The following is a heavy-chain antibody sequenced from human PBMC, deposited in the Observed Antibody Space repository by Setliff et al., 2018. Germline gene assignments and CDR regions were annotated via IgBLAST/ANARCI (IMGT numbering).Heavy chain of an antibody. J-gene: IGHJ6*02. D-gene: IGHD6-13*01. CDR3: ARAAGYSSSWYHYYYGMDV. CDR1: GGSISRSSYN. Sequence: PSETLSLTCTVSGGSISRSSYNWGWIRQPPGKGLEWIGSIYYSGSTYYNPSLKSRVTISVDTSKNQFSLKLSSVTAADTAVYYCARAAGYSSSWYHYYYGMDVWGQGTTVT. V-gene: IGHV4-39*01. CDR2: IYYSGST.